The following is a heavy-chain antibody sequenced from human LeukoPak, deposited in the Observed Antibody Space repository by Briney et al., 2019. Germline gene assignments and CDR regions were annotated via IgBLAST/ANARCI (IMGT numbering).Heavy chain of an antibody. Sequence: PGGSLRLSCAASGLTFSSYAMSWVRQAPGKGLEWVSSISGGGGSTYYADSVKGRFTISRDNSKDTLYLQMNTLRAEDTAVYYCAKLESIIAVAGVGYWGQGTLVTVSS. CDR3: AKLESIIAVAGVGY. V-gene: IGHV3-23*01. D-gene: IGHD6-19*01. CDR2: ISGGGGST. CDR1: GLTFSSYA. J-gene: IGHJ4*02.